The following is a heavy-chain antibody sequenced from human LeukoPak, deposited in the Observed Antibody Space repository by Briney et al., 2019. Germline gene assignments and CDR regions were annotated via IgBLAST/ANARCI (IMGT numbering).Heavy chain of an antibody. CDR1: GYTFTDSF. D-gene: IGHD1-26*01. V-gene: IGHV1-2*06. J-gene: IGHJ4*02. CDR3: AKAPPVGPTTSPDS. CDR2: IYPNNGAT. Sequence: ASVTVSCTASGYTFTDSFMHWVRQAPGHGPEWMGRIYPNNGATNYAQKFQGRVTMTSDPSLSAAYLEMTGLTSDDTAVYYCAKAPPVGPTTSPDSWGQGTLVIVSS.